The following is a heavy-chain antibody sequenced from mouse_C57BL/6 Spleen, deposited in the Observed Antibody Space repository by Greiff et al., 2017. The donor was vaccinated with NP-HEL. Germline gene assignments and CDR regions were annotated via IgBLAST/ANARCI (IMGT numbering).Heavy chain of an antibody. D-gene: IGHD2-2*01. CDR1: GYAFSSSW. CDR2: IYPGDGDT. V-gene: IGHV1-82*01. Sequence: QVQLQQSGPELVKPGASVMISCKASGYAFSSSWMNWVKQRPGKGLAWIGRIYPGDGDTNYNGKFKGKATLTAAKSFSTAYMQLSSLTSEDSAVYFCARGDYGYGVGYAKDYWGQGTSVTVSS. J-gene: IGHJ4*01. CDR3: ARGDYGYGVGYAKDY.